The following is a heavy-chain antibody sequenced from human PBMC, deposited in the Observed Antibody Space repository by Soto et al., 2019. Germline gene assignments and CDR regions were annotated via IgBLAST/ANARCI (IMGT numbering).Heavy chain of an antibody. CDR2: ISYDGSNK. J-gene: IGHJ6*02. Sequence: GGSLRLSCAASGFTFSSYGMHWVRQAPGKGLEWVAVISYDGSNKYYADSVKGRFTISSDNSKNTLYLQMNSLRAEDTAVYYCAKDKRSGYYYYGMDVWGQGTTVTVSS. CDR1: GFTFSSYG. V-gene: IGHV3-30*18. D-gene: IGHD1-1*01. CDR3: AKDKRSGYYYYGMDV.